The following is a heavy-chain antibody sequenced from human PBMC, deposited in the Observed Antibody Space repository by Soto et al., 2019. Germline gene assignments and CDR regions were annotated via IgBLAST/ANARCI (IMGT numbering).Heavy chain of an antibody. Sequence: PSETLSLTCTVSGGSISSSSYYWGWIRQPPGKGLEWIGSTYYSGSTYYNPSLKSRVTISVDTSKNQFSLKLSSVTAADTAVYYCARHPETAAGTGFYYYGMDVWGQGTTVTVSS. CDR1: GGSISSSSYY. CDR2: TYYSGST. CDR3: ARHPETAAGTGFYYYGMDV. J-gene: IGHJ6*02. D-gene: IGHD6-13*01. V-gene: IGHV4-39*01.